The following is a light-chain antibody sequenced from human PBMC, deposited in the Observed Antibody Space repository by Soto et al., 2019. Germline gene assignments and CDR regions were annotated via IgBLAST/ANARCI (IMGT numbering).Light chain of an antibody. J-gene: IGKJ1*01. Sequence: MTQSPSTLSASVGDRVTITCRASQSVSSNLAWYQQKPGQAPRLLLYGASSRATGIPARFSGSGSGTEFTLTISSLQSEDFAVYYCQQYNNWPPWTFGQGTKVDIK. V-gene: IGKV3-15*01. CDR1: QSVSSN. CDR3: QQYNNWPPWT. CDR2: GAS.